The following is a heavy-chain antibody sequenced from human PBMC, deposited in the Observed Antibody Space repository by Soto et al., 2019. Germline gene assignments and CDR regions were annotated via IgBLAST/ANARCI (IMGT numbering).Heavy chain of an antibody. CDR2: MNPNSGNT. J-gene: IGHJ3*02. CDR3: ARGDDKVVGVNPI. CDR1: GYTFTSYG. V-gene: IGHV1-8*01. D-gene: IGHD2-8*01. Sequence: ASVKVSCKASGYTFTSYGINWVRQATGQGLEWMGWMNPNSGNTGYAQKFQGRVTMTRNTSISTAYMELSSLRSEDTAVYYCARGDDKVVGVNPIWGQGTMVTVSS.